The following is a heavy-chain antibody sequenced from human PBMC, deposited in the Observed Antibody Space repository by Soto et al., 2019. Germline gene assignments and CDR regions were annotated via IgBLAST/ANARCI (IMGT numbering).Heavy chain of an antibody. CDR2: IYYSGST. D-gene: IGHD1-1*01. V-gene: IGHV4-59*12. CDR1: GGSISSYY. Sequence: SETLSLTCTVSGGSISSYYWSWIRQPPGKGLEWIGYIYYSGSTNYNPSLKSRVTISVDTSKNQFSLKLSSVTAADTAVYYCARELPLDWNLDYWGQGTLVTVSS. CDR3: ARELPLDWNLDY. J-gene: IGHJ4*02.